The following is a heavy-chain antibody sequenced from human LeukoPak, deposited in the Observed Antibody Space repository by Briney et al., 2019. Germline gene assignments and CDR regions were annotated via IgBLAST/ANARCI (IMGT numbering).Heavy chain of an antibody. D-gene: IGHD3-10*01. CDR3: ARDTSGSYSITYFDS. CDR2: IDSNGRYI. CDR1: GFTFSSDS. V-gene: IGHV3-21*01. Sequence: GGSLRLSCVASGFTFSSDSINWVRQAPGKGIEGVSYIDSNGRYISEAESVKGRITTSRENDKKSLYLQMNRLRVEDTDVYYCARDTSGSYSITYFDSWGQGTLVTVSS. J-gene: IGHJ4*02.